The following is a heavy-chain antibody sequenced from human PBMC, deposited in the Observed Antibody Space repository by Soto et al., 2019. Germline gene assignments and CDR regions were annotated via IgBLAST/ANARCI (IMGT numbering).Heavy chain of an antibody. Sequence: EVQLVESGGGLVKPGGSLRLSCAASGFTFSSYSMNWVRQAPGKGLEWVSSISSSSSYIYYADSVKGRFTISRDNAKNSMYLQMNSLRAEDTAVYYCARDREWYIVVVPAAGNWFDPWGQGTLVTVSS. D-gene: IGHD2-2*01. CDR1: GFTFSSYS. CDR2: ISSSSSYI. J-gene: IGHJ5*02. V-gene: IGHV3-21*01. CDR3: ARDREWYIVVVPAAGNWFDP.